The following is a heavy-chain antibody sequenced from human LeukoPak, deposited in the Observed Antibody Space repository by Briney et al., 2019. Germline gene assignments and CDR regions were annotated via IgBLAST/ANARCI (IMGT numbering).Heavy chain of an antibody. V-gene: IGHV3-21*01. J-gene: IGHJ6*02. CDR2: ISSSSSSYI. CDR1: GFTFSSYS. Sequence: GGSLRLSCAASGFTFSSYSMNWVRQAPGKGLEWVSSISSSSSSYIYYADSVKGRFTISRDNAKNSLYLQVNSLRAEDTAVYYCARGPYGDYYYGMDVWGQGTTVTVSS. D-gene: IGHD4-17*01. CDR3: ARGPYGDYYYGMDV.